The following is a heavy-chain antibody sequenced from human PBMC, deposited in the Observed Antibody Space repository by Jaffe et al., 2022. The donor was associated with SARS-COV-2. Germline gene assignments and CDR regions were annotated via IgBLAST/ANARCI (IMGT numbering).Heavy chain of an antibody. CDR1: GFTFSSYG. CDR2: IWYDGRNK. J-gene: IGHJ6*02. D-gene: IGHD2-15*01. Sequence: QVQLVESGGGVVQPGRSLRLSCAASGFTFSSYGMHWVRQAPGKGLEWVAVIWYDGRNKYYADSVKGRFTISRDNSKNTLYVQMNSLRAEDTAIYYCARDQEHCSGNKCYSWNANSRDYYYGMDVWGQGTTVTVSS. V-gene: IGHV3-33*01. CDR3: ARDQEHCSGNKCYSWNANSRDYYYGMDV.